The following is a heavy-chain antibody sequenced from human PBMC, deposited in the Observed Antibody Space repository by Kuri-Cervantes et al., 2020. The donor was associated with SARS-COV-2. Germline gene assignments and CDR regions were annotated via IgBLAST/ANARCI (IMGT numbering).Heavy chain of an antibody. CDR1: GFTFSSYA. D-gene: IGHD2/OR15-2a*01. J-gene: IGHJ4*02. CDR3: ARRHTEYNIGLYYFEY. V-gene: IGHV3-23*01. Sequence: GGSLRLSCAASGFTFSSYAMNWVRQAPGKGLEWVSSINNIGNTTYYADSVKGRFTISRDNSRNTLYLQMNSLRAEDTAVYYCARRHTEYNIGLYYFEYWGRGTLVTVSS. CDR2: INNIGNTT.